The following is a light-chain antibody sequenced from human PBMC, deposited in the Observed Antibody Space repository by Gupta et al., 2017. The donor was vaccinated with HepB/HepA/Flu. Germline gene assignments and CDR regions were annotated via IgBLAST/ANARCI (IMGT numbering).Light chain of an antibody. J-gene: IGKJ4*01. CDR1: QSVSSD. CDR3: HQDNNWPHT. V-gene: IGKV3-15*01. Sequence: EIVMTQSPGTLSVSPGERATLSCRASQSVSSDLAWYQQKPGQTPRLLIYGASTRSTGIPARFSGSGSGTEFTLTISSLQSEDFAIYYCHQDNNWPHTFGGGTKVEIK. CDR2: GAS.